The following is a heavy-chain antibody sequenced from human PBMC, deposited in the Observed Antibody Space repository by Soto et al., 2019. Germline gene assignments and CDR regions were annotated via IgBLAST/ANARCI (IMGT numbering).Heavy chain of an antibody. D-gene: IGHD6-19*01. CDR1: GGSISSYY. V-gene: IGHV4-59*01. CDR2: IYYSGST. J-gene: IGHJ4*02. Sequence: PSETLSLTCTVSGGSISSYYWSWIRQPPGKGLEWIGYIYYSGSTNYNPSLKSRVTISVDTSKNQFSLKLSSVTAADTAVYYCARAVAVAADFDYWGQGTLVTVSS. CDR3: ARAVAVAADFDY.